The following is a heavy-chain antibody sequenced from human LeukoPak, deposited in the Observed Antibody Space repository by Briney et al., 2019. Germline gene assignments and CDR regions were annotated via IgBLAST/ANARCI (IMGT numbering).Heavy chain of an antibody. CDR2: IYPGDSDT. CDR3: ARPDGSSYSSFDY. V-gene: IGHV5-51*01. D-gene: IGHD6-6*01. Sequence: PGESLKISCKGSGYSFTSYWIGWVRQMPGKGLEWMGIIYPGDSDTRYSPSFQGQVTISADESISTAYPQWSSLKSSDTAMYYCARPDGSSYSSFDYWGQGTLVTVSS. CDR1: GYSFTSYW. J-gene: IGHJ4*02.